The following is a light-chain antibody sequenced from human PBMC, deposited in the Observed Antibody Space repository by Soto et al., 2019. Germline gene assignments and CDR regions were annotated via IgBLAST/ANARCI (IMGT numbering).Light chain of an antibody. CDR1: ESVDIY. Sequence: ETVLTQSPATLSLSPGERATLSCRASESVDIYLAWYQQKPGQAPRLLIYDGSNRATGIPARFSGSGSGTDFTLTISRLEPEDFAVYYCQQRRNSPPLTFGGGTRVEIK. CDR2: DGS. CDR3: QQRRNSPPLT. J-gene: IGKJ4*01. V-gene: IGKV3-11*01.